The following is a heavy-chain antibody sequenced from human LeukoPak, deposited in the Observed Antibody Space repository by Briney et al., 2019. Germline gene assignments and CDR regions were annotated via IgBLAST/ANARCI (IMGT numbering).Heavy chain of an antibody. CDR2: FSGSGGCRT. J-gene: IGHJ4*02. CDR3: ARGISSSWLGHYFDH. D-gene: IGHD6-13*01. CDR1: GFTFRIYG. V-gene: IGHV3-23*01. Sequence: GGSLRLSCAASGFTFRIYGMTWVRQAPGKGLEWVAAFSGSGGCRTFYADSVKGRFTMSRDNCKNTVHLVMSSLRVEDTAIYYSARGISSSWLGHYFDHWGQGTVVTVSS.